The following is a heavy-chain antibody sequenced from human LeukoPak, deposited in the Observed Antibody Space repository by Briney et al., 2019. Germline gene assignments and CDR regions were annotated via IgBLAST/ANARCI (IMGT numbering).Heavy chain of an antibody. CDR1: GFTVTTKS. CDR2: FYSPGST. Sequence: GESLTLSCAASGFTVTTKSMAWVRQAPGRGLEWVSVFYSPGSTYYADSVHGRFTISRDTSLNTLFLQMNSLRVEDTAVYYCASARESCIGSSCYEYFHHWGQGTPLTVSS. V-gene: IGHV3-53*01. J-gene: IGHJ1*01. D-gene: IGHD2-2*01. CDR3: ASARESCIGSSCYEYFHH.